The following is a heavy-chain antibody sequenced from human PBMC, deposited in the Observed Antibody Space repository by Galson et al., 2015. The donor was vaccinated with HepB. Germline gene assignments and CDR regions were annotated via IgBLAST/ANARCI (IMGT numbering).Heavy chain of an antibody. CDR3: AHVVQRSRFGVRRGASDI. CDR2: IYWDDDK. J-gene: IGHJ3*02. V-gene: IGHV2-5*02. D-gene: IGHD3-10*01. CDR1: GFSLSTSGVG. Sequence: PALVKPTQTLTLTCTFSGFSLSTSGVGVGWIRQPPGKALEWLALIYWDDDKRYSPSLKSRLTITKDTSKNQVVLTMTNMDPVDTATYYCAHVVQRSRFGVRRGASDIWGQGTMVTVSS.